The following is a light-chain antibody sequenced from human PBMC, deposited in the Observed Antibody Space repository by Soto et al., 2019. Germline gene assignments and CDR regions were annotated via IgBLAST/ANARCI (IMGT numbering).Light chain of an antibody. CDR3: QQYGTSPRT. Sequence: LSLSPGERATLSCRPSQSVSSSYLAWYQQKPGQAPRLLIYGASTRATGIPDRFSGSGSGTDFTLTISRLETEDFAVYYCQQYGTSPRTFGQGTKVDIK. V-gene: IGKV3-20*01. CDR2: GAS. J-gene: IGKJ1*01. CDR1: QSVSSSY.